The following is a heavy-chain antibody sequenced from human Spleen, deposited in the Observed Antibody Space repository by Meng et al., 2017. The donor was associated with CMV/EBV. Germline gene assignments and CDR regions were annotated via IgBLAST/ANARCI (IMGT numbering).Heavy chain of an antibody. CDR1: FSFSDYH. J-gene: IGHJ4*02. CDR2: INSNGDTT. V-gene: IGHV3-11*01. D-gene: IGHD5-12*01. Sequence: FSFSDYHMNWIRQAPGKGPEWISYINSNGDTTYYADSVKGRFTISRDNAKNSLYLQMNSLRADDTAVYFCARGRYSGPSYFWFYFDFWGQGTLVTVSS. CDR3: ARGRYSGPSYFWFYFDF.